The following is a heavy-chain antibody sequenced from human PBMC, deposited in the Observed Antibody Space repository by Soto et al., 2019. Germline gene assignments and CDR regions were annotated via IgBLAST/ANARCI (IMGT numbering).Heavy chain of an antibody. CDR2: ISSSGSTI. CDR3: ASCPVTSFPPDY. CDR1: GFTFSDYY. D-gene: IGHD4-4*01. V-gene: IGHV3-11*04. Sequence: GGSLRLSCAASGFTFSDYYMSWIRQAPGKGLEWVSYISSSGSTIYYADSVKGRFTISRDNAKNSLYLQMNSLRAEDTAVYYCASCPVTSFPPDYWGQGTLVTVSS. J-gene: IGHJ4*02.